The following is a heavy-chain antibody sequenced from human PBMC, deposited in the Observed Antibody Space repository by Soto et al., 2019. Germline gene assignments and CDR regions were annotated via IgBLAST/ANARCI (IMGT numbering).Heavy chain of an antibody. J-gene: IGHJ4*02. CDR1: GYTFTGYY. CDR2: INPNSGGT. CDR3: ARSAQLRSFDWTVDF. D-gene: IGHD3-9*01. V-gene: IGHV1-2*04. Sequence: GASVKVSCKASGYTFTGYYLHWVRQTPGQGLEWMGWINPNSGGTHSARKFQGWVKMTRDTSISTAYMELSRLTSDDTAVYYCARSAQLRSFDWTVDFWGQGTLVTVSS.